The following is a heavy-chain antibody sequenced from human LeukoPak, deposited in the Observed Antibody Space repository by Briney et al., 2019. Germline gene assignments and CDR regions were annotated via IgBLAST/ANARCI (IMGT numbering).Heavy chain of an antibody. CDR1: GFTFSSYD. J-gene: IGHJ4*02. Sequence: GRSLRLSCAASGFTFSSYDMRWGRQAPRKGLEWVAGISSDGSSKYYADSVKGRFTISRDNSKNTLYLQMNSLTAEDTAVYYCARGLGYCTSTTCLLPFDYWGQGTLVTVSS. V-gene: IGHV3-30*04. D-gene: IGHD2-2*01. CDR2: ISSDGSSK. CDR3: ARGLGYCTSTTCLLPFDY.